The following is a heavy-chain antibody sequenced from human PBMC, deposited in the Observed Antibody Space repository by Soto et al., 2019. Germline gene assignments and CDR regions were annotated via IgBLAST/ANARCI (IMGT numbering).Heavy chain of an antibody. J-gene: IGHJ4*02. CDR1: GYIFIKYG. D-gene: IGHD3-10*01. Sequence: QVQLVQSGAEGKKPGASVKVSCKASGYIFIKYGISWVRQAPGQGLEWMGWINSYNGNTNFAQKVQSGVTMTTDTSTNTAYMELSSLTADDTAVYYCARSAGVVDGDDYWGQGTLVTVSS. CDR3: ARSAGVVDGDDY. V-gene: IGHV1-18*01. CDR2: INSYNGNT.